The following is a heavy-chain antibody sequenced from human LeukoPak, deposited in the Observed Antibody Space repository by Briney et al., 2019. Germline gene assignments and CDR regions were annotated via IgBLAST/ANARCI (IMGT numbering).Heavy chain of an antibody. CDR1: GYTFTAYY. J-gene: IGHJ4*02. D-gene: IGHD3-22*01. Sequence: ASVKVSCKASGYTFTAYYMHWVRQAPGQGLEWMGWINPNSGGTNYAQKFQGRVTMTRDTSISTAYMELSRLRSDDTAVYYCARDHYYDSSGYYSWPDYWGQGTLVTVSS. CDR2: INPNSGGT. V-gene: IGHV1-2*02. CDR3: ARDHYYDSSGYYSWPDY.